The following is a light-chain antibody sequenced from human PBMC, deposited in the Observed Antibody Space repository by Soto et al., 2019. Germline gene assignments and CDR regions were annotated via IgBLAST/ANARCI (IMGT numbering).Light chain of an antibody. Sequence: QSALTQPASVSGSPGQSITISCTGTSSDVGSYNLVSWYQHDPGKAPKLLIYEGSKRPSGVSDRFSGSKSGNTASLTISGLQAEDEADYCCSYASSSTYVFGTGTKLTVL. CDR1: SSDVGSYNL. J-gene: IGLJ1*01. CDR3: CSYASSSTYV. CDR2: EGS. V-gene: IGLV2-23*01.